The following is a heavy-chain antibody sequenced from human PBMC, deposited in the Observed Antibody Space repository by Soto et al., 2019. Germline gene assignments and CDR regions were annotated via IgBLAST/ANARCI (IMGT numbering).Heavy chain of an antibody. CDR2: IYYSGST. V-gene: IGHV4-30-4*01. D-gene: IGHD6-13*01. CDR1: GGSISRGGYY. J-gene: IGHJ4*02. CDR3: ARDIAAAGNFDY. Sequence: SETLSLTCTVSGGSISRGGYYWSWIRQPPGKGLEWIGYIYYSGSTYYNPSLKSRVTISVDTSKNQFSLKLSSVTAADTAVYYCARDIAAAGNFDYWGQGTLVTVSS.